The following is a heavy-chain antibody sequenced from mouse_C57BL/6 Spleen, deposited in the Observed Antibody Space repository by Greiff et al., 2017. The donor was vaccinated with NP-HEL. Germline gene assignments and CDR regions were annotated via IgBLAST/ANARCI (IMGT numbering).Heavy chain of an antibody. J-gene: IGHJ2*01. CDR2: IYPRDGST. V-gene: IGHV1-85*01. D-gene: IGHD2-5*01. Sequence: QVQLKQSGPELVKPGASVKLSCKASGYTFTSYDINWVKQRPGQGLEWIGWIYPRDGSTKYNEKFKGKATLTVDTSSSTAYMELHSLTSEDSAVYFCARAYYSNYQYYFDYWGQGTTLTVSS. CDR1: GYTFTSYD. CDR3: ARAYYSNYQYYFDY.